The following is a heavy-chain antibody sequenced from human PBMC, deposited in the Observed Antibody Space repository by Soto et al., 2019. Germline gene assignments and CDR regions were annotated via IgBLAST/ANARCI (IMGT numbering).Heavy chain of an antibody. J-gene: IGHJ5*02. CDR3: ARSSWFDP. CDR2: INHSGST. V-gene: IGHV4-34*01. Sequence: KTSETLSLTCAVYGGSFSGYYWSWIRQPPGKGLEWIGEINHSGSTNYNPSLKSRVTISVDASKNQFSLKLSSVTAADTAVYYCARSSWFDPWGQGTLVTVS. CDR1: GGSFSGYY.